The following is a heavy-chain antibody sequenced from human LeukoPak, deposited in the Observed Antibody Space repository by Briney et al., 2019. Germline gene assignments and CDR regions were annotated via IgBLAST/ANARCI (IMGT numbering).Heavy chain of an antibody. CDR2: IYHSGST. Sequence: SGTLSLTCAVSGGSISSSNWWSWVRQPPGKGLEWIGEIYHSGSTNYNPSLKSRVTISVDKSKNQFSLKLSSVTAADTAVYYCAGSYYDSSGYYSPNFDYWGQGTLVTVSS. J-gene: IGHJ4*02. D-gene: IGHD3-22*01. CDR3: AGSYYDSSGYYSPNFDY. V-gene: IGHV4-4*02. CDR1: GGSISSSNW.